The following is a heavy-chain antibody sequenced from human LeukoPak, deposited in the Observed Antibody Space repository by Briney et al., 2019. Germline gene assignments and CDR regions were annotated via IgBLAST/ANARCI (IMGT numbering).Heavy chain of an antibody. D-gene: IGHD3-3*01. CDR1: GYIFTNYG. Sequence: ASVKVSCKGSGYIFTNYGISWVRQAPGQGLEWMGWIDTSTVNTNSARKLQGRVTMTTDTSTSTAYMELRSLRSDDTAVYYCAREPRSNYDYWSGSYTEPFDCWSQGTLITVSS. CDR2: IDTSTVNT. J-gene: IGHJ4*02. CDR3: AREPRSNYDYWSGSYTEPFDC. V-gene: IGHV1-18*01.